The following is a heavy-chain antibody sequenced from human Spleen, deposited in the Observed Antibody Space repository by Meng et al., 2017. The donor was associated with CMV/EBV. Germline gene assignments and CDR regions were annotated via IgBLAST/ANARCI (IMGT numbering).Heavy chain of an antibody. D-gene: IGHD3-10*01. CDR3: ARGRITMVRGLIVSGRNWFDP. CDR1: GGSISSSSYY. V-gene: IGHV4-39*07. J-gene: IGHJ5*02. Sequence: ETLSLTCTVSGGSISSSSYYWGWIRQPPGKGLEWIGSIYYSGSTYYNPSLKSRVTISVDTSKNQFSLKLKSVTAADTAVYYCARGRITMVRGLIVSGRNWFDPWGQGTLVTVSS. CDR2: IYYSGST.